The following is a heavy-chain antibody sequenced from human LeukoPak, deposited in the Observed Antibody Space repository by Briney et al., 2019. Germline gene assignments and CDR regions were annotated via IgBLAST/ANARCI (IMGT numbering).Heavy chain of an antibody. CDR1: GGSISSGGYY. V-gene: IGHV4-30-2*01. D-gene: IGHD3-10*01. CDR3: ARGGSKTRHAFDI. CDR2: IYHSGST. J-gene: IGHJ3*02. Sequence: PSETLSLTCTVSGGSISSGGYYWSWIRQPPGKGLEWIGYIYHSGSTYYNPSLKSRVTISVDRSKNQFSLKLSSVTAADTAVYYCARGGSKTRHAFDIWGQGTMVTVAS.